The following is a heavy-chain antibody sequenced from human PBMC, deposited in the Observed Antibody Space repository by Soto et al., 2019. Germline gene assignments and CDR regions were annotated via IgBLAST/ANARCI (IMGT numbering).Heavy chain of an antibody. Sequence: EVQLVESGGGLVQPGRSLRLSCAASGFTFDDYAMHCVRQAPGKGLEWVSGISWNSGSIGYADSVKGRFTISRDNAKNSLYLQMNSLRAEDTALYYCAKGTAAGTLGDYWGQGTLVTVSS. CDR2: ISWNSGSI. CDR3: AKGTAAGTLGDY. J-gene: IGHJ4*02. CDR1: GFTFDDYA. D-gene: IGHD6-13*01. V-gene: IGHV3-9*01.